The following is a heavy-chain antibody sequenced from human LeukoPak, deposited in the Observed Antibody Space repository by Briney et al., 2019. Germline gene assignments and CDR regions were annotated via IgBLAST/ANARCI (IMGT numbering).Heavy chain of an antibody. J-gene: IGHJ4*02. D-gene: IGHD2-15*01. CDR2: ISSSSSYI. CDR3: AREAVVVAALLDC. CDR1: GFTFSSYS. V-gene: IGHV3-21*01. Sequence: PGGSLRLSCAASGFTFSSYSMNWVRQAPGKGLEWVSSISSSSSYIYYADSVKGRFTISRDNAKNSLYLQMNSLRAEDTAVYYCAREAVVVAALLDCWGQGTLVTVSS.